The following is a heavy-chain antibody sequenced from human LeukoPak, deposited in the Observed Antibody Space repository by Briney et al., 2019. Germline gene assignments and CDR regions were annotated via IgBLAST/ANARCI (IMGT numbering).Heavy chain of an antibody. J-gene: IGHJ5*02. D-gene: IGHD3-10*01. CDR3: ARDRGTMVRGEGGEWDP. V-gene: IGHV3-33*01. Sequence: TGRSLRLSCAASGFTFSSYGMHWVRQAPGKGLECVAVIWYDGSNKYYADSVKGRFTISRDNSKNTLYLQMNSLRAEDTAVYYCARDRGTMVRGEGGEWDPWGQGTLVTVSS. CDR2: IWYDGSNK. CDR1: GFTFSSYG.